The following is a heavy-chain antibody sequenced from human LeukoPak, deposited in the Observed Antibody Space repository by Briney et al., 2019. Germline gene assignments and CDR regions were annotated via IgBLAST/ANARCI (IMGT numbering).Heavy chain of an antibody. CDR2: INPNSGGT. J-gene: IGHJ4*02. Sequence: ASVKVSCKASGYTFTGYCMHWVRQAPGQGLEWMGWINPNSGGTNYAQKFQGRVTMTRDTSISTAYMELSRLRSDDTAVYYCATYSSGWYYFDYWGQGTLVTVSS. CDR3: ATYSSGWYYFDY. D-gene: IGHD6-19*01. CDR1: GYTFTGYC. V-gene: IGHV1-2*02.